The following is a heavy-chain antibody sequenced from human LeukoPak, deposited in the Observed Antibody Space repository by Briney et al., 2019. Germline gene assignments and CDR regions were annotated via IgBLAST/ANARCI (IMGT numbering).Heavy chain of an antibody. CDR3: VRGDYGDYTLFDY. CDR2: ISGSAGST. CDR1: GFTFSNYA. D-gene: IGHD4-17*01. Sequence: GGSLRLSCAASGFTFSNYAMNWVRQAPGKGLEWVSDISGSAGSTDYADSVKGRFTISRANSKNTLYLQMNSLRAEDTAVYYCVRGDYGDYTLFDYWGQGTLVTVSS. V-gene: IGHV3-23*01. J-gene: IGHJ4*02.